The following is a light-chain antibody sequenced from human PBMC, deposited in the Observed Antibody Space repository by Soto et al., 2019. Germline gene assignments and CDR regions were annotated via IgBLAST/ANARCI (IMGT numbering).Light chain of an antibody. CDR1: SSNIGSNY. Sequence: PVLTQPPSATGTPRQRVTISYNESSSNIGSNYVYWYQQLPGTAPKLLIYRNNQRPSGVPDRFSGSKSGTSASLAISGLRSEDEADYYCAAWDDSLSGPAFGTGTKVTVL. CDR2: RNN. CDR3: AAWDDSLSGPA. J-gene: IGLJ1*01. V-gene: IGLV1-47*01.